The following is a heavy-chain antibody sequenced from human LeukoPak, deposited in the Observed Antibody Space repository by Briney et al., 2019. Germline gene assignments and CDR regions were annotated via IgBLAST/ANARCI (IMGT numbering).Heavy chain of an antibody. Sequence: PSETLSLTCTVYGGSISTYSWSWIRQPPGKALEWIGYINYSGSTDYNTSLKSRVTISIDTSKSLFSLKLNSVTAADTAVYFCARGDYYDRSGFFDYWGQGTLVTVSS. V-gene: IGHV4-59*01. CDR2: INYSGST. D-gene: IGHD3-22*01. CDR1: GGSISTYS. CDR3: ARGDYYDRSGFFDY. J-gene: IGHJ4*02.